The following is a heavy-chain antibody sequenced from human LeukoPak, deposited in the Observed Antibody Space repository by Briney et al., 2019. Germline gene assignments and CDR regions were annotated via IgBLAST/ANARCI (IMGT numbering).Heavy chain of an antibody. D-gene: IGHD3-16*01. CDR2: IYHSGST. CDR3: ARDESFGSIGAPSYFDY. J-gene: IGHJ4*02. CDR1: GGSISSSSYY. Sequence: SETLSLTCTVSGGSISSSSYYWGWIRQPPGKGLEWIGYIYHSGSTYYNPSLKSRVTISVDRSKNQFSLKLSSVTAADTAVYYCARDESFGSIGAPSYFDYWGQGTLVTVSS. V-gene: IGHV4-30-2*01.